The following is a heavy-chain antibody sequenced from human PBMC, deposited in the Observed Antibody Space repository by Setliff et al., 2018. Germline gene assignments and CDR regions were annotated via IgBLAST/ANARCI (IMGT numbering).Heavy chain of an antibody. D-gene: IGHD5-18*01. V-gene: IGHV4-59*01. CDR2: IYHNGNT. CDR3: ARDRTAYNYGMDV. J-gene: IGHJ6*02. CDR1: GGSISPYF. Sequence: SETLSLTCTVSGGSISPYFWSWIRQPPGKGLEWIGYIYHNGNTNFNPSLKTRLTISVDPSKNQVSLKLKSATTADTAVYYCARDRTAYNYGMDVWGQGTTVTVSS.